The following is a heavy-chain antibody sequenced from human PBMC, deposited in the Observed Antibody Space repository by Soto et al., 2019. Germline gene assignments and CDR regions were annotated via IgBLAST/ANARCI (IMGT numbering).Heavy chain of an antibody. D-gene: IGHD3-22*01. CDR2: IYYSGST. V-gene: IGHV4-59*01. CDR1: GGSISSYY. CDR3: ARGGSHYYDSSGIFNY. J-gene: IGHJ4*02. Sequence: SETLSLTCTVSGGSISSYYWSWIRQPPGKGLEWIGYIYYSGSTNYNPSLKSRVTISVDTSKNQFSLKLSSVTAADTAVYYCARGGSHYYDSSGIFNYWGQGTLVTVSS.